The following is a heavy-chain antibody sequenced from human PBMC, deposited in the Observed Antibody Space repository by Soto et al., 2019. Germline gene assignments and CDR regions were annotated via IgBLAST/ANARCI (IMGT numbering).Heavy chain of an antibody. D-gene: IGHD1-20*01. CDR2: INPINGGT. J-gene: IGHJ6*02. Sequence: ASVKVSCKGSGYRFSGYYIHWVRQAPGQGLEWMGGINPINGGTNYAQKFQGWVTMTSDTSISTAYMELSRLRSDDTAVYYCARDLSDLNWNHAGYYYGMDVWGQGTTVTVSS. CDR3: ARDLSDLNWNHAGYYYGMDV. CDR1: GYRFSGYY. V-gene: IGHV1-2*04.